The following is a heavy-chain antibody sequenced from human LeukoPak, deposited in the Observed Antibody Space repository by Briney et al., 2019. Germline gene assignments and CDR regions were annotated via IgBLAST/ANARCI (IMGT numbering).Heavy chain of an antibody. D-gene: IGHD3-10*02. CDR3: AELGITMIGGV. Sequence: PGGSLRLSCVGSGFSFSGNSMNWVRQAPGKGLEWVSGISRTSTYIYYADSVQGRFTISRDNAKNSLYLQMNSLRAEDTAVYYCAELGITMIGGVWGKGTTVTISS. J-gene: IGHJ6*04. CDR1: GFSFSGNS. V-gene: IGHV3-21*01. CDR2: ISRTSTYI.